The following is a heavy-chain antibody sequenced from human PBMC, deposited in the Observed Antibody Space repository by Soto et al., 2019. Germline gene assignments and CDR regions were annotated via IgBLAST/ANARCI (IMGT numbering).Heavy chain of an antibody. J-gene: IGHJ4*02. CDR3: AKFRCDYGGLFDY. V-gene: IGHV3-23*01. CDR1: GFSFSGDA. CDR2: ISGSGDIT. Sequence: EVQLLESGGGLVQPGGSLRLSCAASGFSFSGDAMSWVRQAPGRGLEWVSTISGSGDITYYTDPVKGRFTISRDNSKNTLYLQMHSLRAEDTAVYYWAKFRCDYGGLFDYWGQGTLVTVSS. D-gene: IGHD4-17*01.